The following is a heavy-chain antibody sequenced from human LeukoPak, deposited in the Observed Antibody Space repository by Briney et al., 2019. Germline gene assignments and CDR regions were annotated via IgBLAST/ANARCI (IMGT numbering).Heavy chain of an antibody. V-gene: IGHV3-30*03. CDR1: GFTFSSYG. CDR3: ARDDVVSGTGLGDF. CDR2: ISYDGSDK. D-gene: IGHD5/OR15-5a*01. Sequence: PGRSLRLSCAASGFTFSSYGMHWVRQAPGKGLEWVALISYDGSDKYYADSVKGRFTISRDNAKNTLYLQMNSLRAEDTAVYYCARDDVVSGTGLGDFWGQGTLVTVSS. J-gene: IGHJ4*02.